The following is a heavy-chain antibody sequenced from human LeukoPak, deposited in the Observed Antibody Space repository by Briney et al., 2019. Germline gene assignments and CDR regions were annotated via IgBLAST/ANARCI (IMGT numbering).Heavy chain of an antibody. Sequence: GGSLRLSCAASGFTFSSYGMHWVRQAPGKGLEWVAFIRYDGSNKYYADSVKGRSTISRDNSKNTLYLQMNSLRAEDTAVYYCAKVEAAMVRGYYYYYMDVWGKGTTVTVSS. J-gene: IGHJ6*03. CDR3: AKVEAAMVRGYYYYYMDV. CDR2: IRYDGSNK. CDR1: GFTFSSYG. V-gene: IGHV3-30*02. D-gene: IGHD5-18*01.